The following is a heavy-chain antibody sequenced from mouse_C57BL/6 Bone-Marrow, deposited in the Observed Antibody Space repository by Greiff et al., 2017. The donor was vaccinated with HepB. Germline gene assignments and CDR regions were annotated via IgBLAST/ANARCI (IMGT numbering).Heavy chain of an antibody. D-gene: IGHD2-4*01. J-gene: IGHJ2*01. Sequence: VMLVESGAELVRPGTSVKVSCKASGYAFTNYLIEWVKQRPGQGLEWIGVINPGSGGTNYNEKFKGKATMTADKSSSTAYMQLSSLTSEDSAVYFCAYYDYDDGFDDWGQGTTLTVSS. V-gene: IGHV1-54*01. CDR1: GYAFTNYL. CDR3: AYYDYDDGFDD. CDR2: INPGSGGT.